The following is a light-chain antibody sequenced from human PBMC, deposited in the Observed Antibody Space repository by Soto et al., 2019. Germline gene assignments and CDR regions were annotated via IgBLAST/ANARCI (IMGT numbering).Light chain of an antibody. CDR1: QGIRNF. CDR3: QKYSSVPV. J-gene: IGKJ3*01. CDR2: AAS. Sequence: DIQMTQSPTSLSASVGDRVTITCRASQGIRNFVAWYQQKPGKAPKLLIYAASTLQSGVPSRFSGSASETDFTLTINSLQPEDVATSSCQKYSSVPVFGPGTKVEIK. V-gene: IGKV1-27*01.